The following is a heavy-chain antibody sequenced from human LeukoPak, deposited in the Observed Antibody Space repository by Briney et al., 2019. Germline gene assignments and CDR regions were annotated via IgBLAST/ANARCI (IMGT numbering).Heavy chain of an antibody. V-gene: IGHV3-74*01. CDR2: INSDGSST. J-gene: IGHJ5*02. CDR3: ARSVYSYYANWFDP. CDR1: GFAFSSYW. D-gene: IGHD4-11*01. Sequence: GGALRLSCAASGFAFSSYWMHWVRQAPGKGLVWVSRINSDGSSTTYAESVQGRFTISRDNAKNTLYLQMNSLRADDTAVYYCARSVYSYYANWFDPWGQGSLVTVSS.